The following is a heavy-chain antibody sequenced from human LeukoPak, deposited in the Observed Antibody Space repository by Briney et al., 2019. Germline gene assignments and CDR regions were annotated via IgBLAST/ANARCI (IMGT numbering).Heavy chain of an antibody. V-gene: IGHV3-33*03. D-gene: IGHD1-26*01. Sequence: PGGSLRLSCAASGFTFSSYGMHWVRQAPGNGLEWVAVIWYDGSYTYYAESVKGRFTISRDNSRNTLYLQMSSLRAEDTAVYYCAKPTSGDGSFLIDYWGQGTLVIVSS. CDR2: IWYDGSYT. J-gene: IGHJ4*02. CDR3: AKPTSGDGSFLIDY. CDR1: GFTFSSYG.